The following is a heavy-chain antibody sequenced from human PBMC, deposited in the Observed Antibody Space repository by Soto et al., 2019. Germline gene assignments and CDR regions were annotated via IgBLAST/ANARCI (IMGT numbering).Heavy chain of an antibody. CDR1: GASISSGY. D-gene: IGHD7-27*01. CDR2: IYYDGRT. V-gene: IGHV4-30-4*01. Sequence: SETLSLTCTVSGASISSGYWSWIRQSPGKGLEWIGYIYYDGRTYYNPSLRSRVTISVDTSQNQFSLILSSVTAADTAVYYCARVPGPWGQGTLVTVSS. CDR3: ARVPGP. J-gene: IGHJ5*02.